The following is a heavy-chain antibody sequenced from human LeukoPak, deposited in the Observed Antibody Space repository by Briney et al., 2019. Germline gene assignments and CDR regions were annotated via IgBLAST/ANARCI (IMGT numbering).Heavy chain of an antibody. CDR2: ISGSGGST. D-gene: IGHD3-10*01. Sequence: GGSLRLSCAASGFTFSSHALSWLRQAPGKGLEWVSTISGSGGSTYYADSVKGRFTISRDNSKNTLYVQMSSLRADDTAVYYCAKGYYYRSGRYSTFDYWGQGTLVTVSS. V-gene: IGHV3-23*01. CDR3: AKGYYYRSGRYSTFDY. J-gene: IGHJ4*02. CDR1: GFTFSSHA.